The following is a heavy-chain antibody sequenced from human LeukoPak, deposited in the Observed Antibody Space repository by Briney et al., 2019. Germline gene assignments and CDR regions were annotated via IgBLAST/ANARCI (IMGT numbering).Heavy chain of an antibody. J-gene: IGHJ6*02. V-gene: IGHV6-1*01. Sequence: SQTLSLTCAISGDSVSSNSAAWNWIRQPPSRGLEWLGRTYYRSKLYNDYAVSVKSRITINPDTSKNQFSLQLNSVTPEDTAVYYCARDRAPYSSGWPSYYYYYYGMDVWGQGTTVTVSS. D-gene: IGHD6-19*01. CDR3: ARDRAPYSSGWPSYYYYYYGMDV. CDR2: TYYRSKLYN. CDR1: GDSVSSNSAA.